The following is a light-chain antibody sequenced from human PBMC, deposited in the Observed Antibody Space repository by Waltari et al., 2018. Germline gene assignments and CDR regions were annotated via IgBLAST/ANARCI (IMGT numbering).Light chain of an antibody. V-gene: IGLV1-47*01. CDR1: SSNIGSNY. CDR2: RNN. J-gene: IGLJ3*02. CDR3: AAWDDSLSGPNWV. Sequence: QSVLTQPPSASGTPGQRVTISCSGSSSNIGSNYVYWYQQLPGTAPKLLIYRNNERPSGVPDRFPCSKSGTSASLAISGLRSEDEADYYCAAWDDSLSGPNWVFGGGTKLTVL.